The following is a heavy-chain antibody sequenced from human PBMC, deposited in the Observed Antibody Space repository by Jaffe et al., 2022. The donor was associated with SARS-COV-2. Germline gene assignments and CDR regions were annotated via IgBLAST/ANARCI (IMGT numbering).Heavy chain of an antibody. D-gene: IGHD3-10*01. J-gene: IGHJ4*02. Sequence: QVQLVESGGGVVQPGRSLRLSCAASGFTFSSYAMHWVRQAPGKGLEWVAVISYDGSNKYYADSVKGRFTISRDNSKNTLYLQMNSLRAEDTAVYYCASNPGIGSLLWGQGTLVTVSS. V-gene: IGHV3-30-3*01. CDR2: ISYDGSNK. CDR3: ASNPGIGSLL. CDR1: GFTFSSYA.